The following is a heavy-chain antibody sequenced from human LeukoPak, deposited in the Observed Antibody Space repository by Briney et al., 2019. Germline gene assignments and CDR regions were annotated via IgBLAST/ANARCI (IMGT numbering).Heavy chain of an antibody. Sequence: PGGSLRLSCAASGFTFDDYGMSWVRQAPGKGLEWVSGINWNGGSTGYADSVKGRFTISRDNAKNSLYLQMNIVRADDSAVYYCARGRSRGSDYWGQGTLVTVSS. J-gene: IGHJ4*02. V-gene: IGHV3-20*04. CDR3: ARGRSRGSDY. D-gene: IGHD3-16*01. CDR2: INWNGGST. CDR1: GFTFDDYG.